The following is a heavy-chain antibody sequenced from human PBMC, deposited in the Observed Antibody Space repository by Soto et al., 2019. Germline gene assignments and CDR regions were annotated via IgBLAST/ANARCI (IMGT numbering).Heavy chain of an antibody. CDR2: IYYSGNT. V-gene: IGHV4-39*02. J-gene: IGHJ4*02. Sequence: ASETLSLTCTVSGGLIIRSTYYWGWIRQPPGKGLEWIGSIYYSGNTFYNPSLESRVTISVDTSKNHFSLKLSSVTAADTAVYYRASSSGLVTSRGRKIDYWGQGTLVTVSS. D-gene: IGHD2-21*02. CDR1: GGLIIRSTYY. CDR3: ASSSGLVTSRGRKIDY.